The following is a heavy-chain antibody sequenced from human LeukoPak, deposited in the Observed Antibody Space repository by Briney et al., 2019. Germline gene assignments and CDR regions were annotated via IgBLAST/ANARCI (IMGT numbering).Heavy chain of an antibody. CDR3: ARFHYFGDAFDI. Sequence: SETLPLTCTVSGGSISSYYWNWIRQPPGKGLEWIGFISYSGSTNYNPSLKSRVIIAVDTSKTQFSLKLSSVTAADTAMYYCARFHYFGDAFDIWGQGTMVTVSS. CDR2: ISYSGST. V-gene: IGHV4-59*08. D-gene: IGHD2/OR15-2a*01. CDR1: GGSISSYY. J-gene: IGHJ3*02.